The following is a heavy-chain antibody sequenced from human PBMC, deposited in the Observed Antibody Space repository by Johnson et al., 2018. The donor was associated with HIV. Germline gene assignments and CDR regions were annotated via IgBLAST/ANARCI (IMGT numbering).Heavy chain of an antibody. Sequence: VQLVESGGGLVQPGGSLRLSCAASGFTFSNAWMSWVRQAPGKGLEWVGRIKSKTDGGTTDYAAPVKGRFTISRDNAKNSLYLQMNSLRAEDTAVYYCARGELEDDAFDIWGQGTMVTVSS. J-gene: IGHJ3*02. CDR2: IKSKTDGGTT. CDR1: GFTFSNAW. D-gene: IGHD1-1*01. V-gene: IGHV3-15*01. CDR3: ARGELEDDAFDI.